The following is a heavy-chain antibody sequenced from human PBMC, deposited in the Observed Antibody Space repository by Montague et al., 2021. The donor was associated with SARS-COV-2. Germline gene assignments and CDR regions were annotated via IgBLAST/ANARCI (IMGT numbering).Heavy chain of an antibody. CDR1: GGSFSGYY. J-gene: IGHJ4*02. CDR2: ISHSGGA. V-gene: IGHV4-34*01. D-gene: IGHD3-22*01. CDR3: ARGRQSIKMIVVVFIGASFFFDS. Sequence: SETLSLTCAVYGGSFSGYYWSWIRQPPGKGLEWIGEISHSGGANYNPSLKSRVTMSLDTSNNQFSLKLSSVTAADTAMYYCARGRQSIKMIVVVFIGASFFFDSWGQGNLVVVSS.